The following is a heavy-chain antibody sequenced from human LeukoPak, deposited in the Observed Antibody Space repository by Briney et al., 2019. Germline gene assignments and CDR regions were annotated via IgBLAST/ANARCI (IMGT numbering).Heavy chain of an antibody. CDR3: ARAVVSVTTGGYFDY. CDR1: GGSISSYY. J-gene: IGHJ4*02. CDR2: IYYSGSN. Sequence: SETLSLTCTVSGGSISSYYWSWIRQPAGKGLEWIGYIYYSGSNYYNPSLKSRFTISADTSKNQFSLKVNSVTAADTAVYYCARAVVSVTTGGYFDYWGQGTLVTVSS. V-gene: IGHV4-59*12. D-gene: IGHD4-17*01.